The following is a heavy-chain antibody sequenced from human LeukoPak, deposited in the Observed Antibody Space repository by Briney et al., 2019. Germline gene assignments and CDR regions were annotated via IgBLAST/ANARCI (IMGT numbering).Heavy chain of an antibody. CDR1: GYTFTSYA. CDR3: ARGRSPAAENWFDP. J-gene: IGHJ5*02. D-gene: IGHD2-2*01. V-gene: IGHV1-3*01. Sequence: ASVKVSCKASGYTFTSYAMHWVRQAPGQRLEWMGWINAGNGNTKYSQKFQGRVTITRDTSASTAYMELSSLRSEDTAVYYCARGRSPAAENWFDPWGRGTLVTVSS. CDR2: INAGNGNT.